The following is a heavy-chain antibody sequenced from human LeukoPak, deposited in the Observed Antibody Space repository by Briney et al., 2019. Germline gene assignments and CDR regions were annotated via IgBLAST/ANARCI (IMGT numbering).Heavy chain of an antibody. V-gene: IGHV3-53*05. CDR3: ARDKGTSYLSSFDY. CDR2: IYSGGST. Sequence: GGSLRLSCAASGFTVSSNYMSWVRQAPGKGLEWVSVIYSGGSTYHADSVKGRFTISRDNSKNTLYLQMNSLRAADTAVYYCARDKGTSYLSSFDYWGQGTLVTVSS. CDR1: GFTVSSNY. J-gene: IGHJ4*02. D-gene: IGHD6-6*01.